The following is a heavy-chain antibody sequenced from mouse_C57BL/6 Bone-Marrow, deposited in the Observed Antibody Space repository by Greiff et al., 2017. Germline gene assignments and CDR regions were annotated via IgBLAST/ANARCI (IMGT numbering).Heavy chain of an antibody. CDR2: ISNGGGST. J-gene: IGHJ2*01. Sequence: VESGGGLVQPGGSLKLSCAASGFTFSDYYMYWVRQTPEKRLEWVAYISNGGGSTYYPDTVKGRFTISRDNAKNTLYLQMSRLKSEDTAMYYCARQRGTGDYFDYWGQGTTLTVSS. D-gene: IGHD3-3*01. V-gene: IGHV5-12*01. CDR1: GFTFSDYY. CDR3: ARQRGTGDYFDY.